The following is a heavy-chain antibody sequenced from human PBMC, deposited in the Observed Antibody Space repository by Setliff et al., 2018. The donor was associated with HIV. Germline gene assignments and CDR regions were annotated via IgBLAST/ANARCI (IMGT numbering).Heavy chain of an antibody. CDR2: ISGSGGST. Sequence: LRLSCAASGFTFSSYAMSWVRQAPGKGLEWVSAISGSGGSTYYADSVKGRFTISRDNSKNTLYLQMNSLRAEDTAVYYCAKVALPLGSESDAFDIWGQGTMVTVSS. CDR3: AKVALPLGSESDAFDI. D-gene: IGHD2-15*01. J-gene: IGHJ3*02. V-gene: IGHV3-23*01. CDR1: GFTFSSYA.